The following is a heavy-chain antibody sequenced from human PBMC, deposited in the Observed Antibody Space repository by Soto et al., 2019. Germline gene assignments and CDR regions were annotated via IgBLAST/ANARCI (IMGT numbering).Heavy chain of an antibody. CDR1: DGAGTSSGYS. V-gene: IGHV4-30-2*06. CDR3: ARAPPGPSPRWVL. CDR2: IYPTETT. D-gene: IGHD3-10*01. J-gene: IGHJ6*02. Sequence: PSETLTLNCTVFDGAGTSSGYSCCWILQSPEKGLEWSGSIYPTETTYCPPSLKRRVTISVDTSRNQFSLNLTSVTAAATAVYYCARAPPGPSPRWVLWGQGTTVSVSS.